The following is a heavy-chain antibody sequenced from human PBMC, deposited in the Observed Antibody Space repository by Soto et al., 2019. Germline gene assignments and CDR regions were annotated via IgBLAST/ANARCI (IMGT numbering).Heavy chain of an antibody. CDR3: AILGYCSGGSCPDY. J-gene: IGHJ4*02. Sequence: ASVKVSCKASGGTFSSYAISWVRQAPGQGLEWMGGIIPIFGTANYAQKFQGRVTITADESTSTAYMELSSLRSEDTAVYYCAILGYCSGGSCPDYWGKGTLVTVSS. D-gene: IGHD2-15*01. V-gene: IGHV1-69*13. CDR2: IIPIFGTA. CDR1: GGTFSSYA.